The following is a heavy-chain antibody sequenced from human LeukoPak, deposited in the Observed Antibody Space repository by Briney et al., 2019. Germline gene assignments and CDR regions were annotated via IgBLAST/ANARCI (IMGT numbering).Heavy chain of an antibody. CDR1: GLIFSSYD. CDR2: IGKGGDT. J-gene: IGHJ1*01. CDR3: ANLIIAVGGYEHFHH. D-gene: IGHD6-13*01. V-gene: IGHV3-13*04. Sequence: GGSLRLSCAASGLIFSSYDMHWVRQATGKGLEWVSGIGKGGDTYYAGSVKGRFTISRENAKSSLYLQMNSLRAEDTAVYHCANLIIAVGGYEHFHHWGQGTVVTVTA.